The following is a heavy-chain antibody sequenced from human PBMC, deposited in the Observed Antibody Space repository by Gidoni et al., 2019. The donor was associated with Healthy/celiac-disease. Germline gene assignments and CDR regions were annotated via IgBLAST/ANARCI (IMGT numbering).Heavy chain of an antibody. CDR3: ARDGKGYGGNIDY. CDR2: IWYDGSNK. CDR1: VFTFSSYG. Sequence: QVQLVESGGGVVQPGRSLRLSCAASVFTFSSYGMHWVRQAPGKGLEWVAVIWYDGSNKYYADSVKGRFTISRDNSKNTLYLQMNSLRAEDTAVYYCARDGKGYGGNIDYWGQGTLVTVSS. D-gene: IGHD4-17*01. V-gene: IGHV3-33*01. J-gene: IGHJ4*02.